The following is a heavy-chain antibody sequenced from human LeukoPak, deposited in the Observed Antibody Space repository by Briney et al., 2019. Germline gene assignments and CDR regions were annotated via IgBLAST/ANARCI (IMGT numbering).Heavy chain of an antibody. J-gene: IGHJ5*02. D-gene: IGHD3-22*01. Sequence: SETLSLTCTVSGGSITSSSHYWGWIRQPPGQGLQWIGLIYYDGSAYYNLSLKSRLTISIDTSKSQFSLQLSSVTAADTAVYYCARDPRSTDSSGYYYVSWFDPWGQGTLVTVSS. V-gene: IGHV4-39*02. CDR2: IYYDGSA. CDR3: ARDPRSTDSSGYYYVSWFDP. CDR1: GGSITSSSHY.